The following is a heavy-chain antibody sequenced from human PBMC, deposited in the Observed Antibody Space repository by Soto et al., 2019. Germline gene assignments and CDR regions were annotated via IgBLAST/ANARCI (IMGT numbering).Heavy chain of an antibody. CDR2: IITAGDT. CDR1: GFTFSNYD. CDR3: ARELHGGSYGMDV. V-gene: IGHV3-13*04. Sequence: EVQLVESGGGLVQPGGSLRLSCAASGFTFSNYDMHWVRQVTGKGLEWVSGIITAGDTYYPGSVKGRFTISREKAKNSLYLQMNSLSAGDTAVYYCARELHGGSYGMDVWGQGTTVTVSS. J-gene: IGHJ6*02.